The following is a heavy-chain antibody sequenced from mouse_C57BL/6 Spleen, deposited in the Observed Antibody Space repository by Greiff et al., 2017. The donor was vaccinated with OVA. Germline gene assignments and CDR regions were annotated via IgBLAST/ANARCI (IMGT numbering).Heavy chain of an antibody. Sequence: QVQLQQSGPELVKPGASVKISCKASGYSFTSYYIHWVKQRPGQGLAWIGWIYPGSGNTKYNEQFKGKATLTADTSSSTAYMQLSSLTSEDSAVYYCAIGELGRFAYWGQGTLVTVSA. V-gene: IGHV1-66*01. CDR2: IYPGSGNT. D-gene: IGHD4-1*01. J-gene: IGHJ3*01. CDR1: GYSFTSYY. CDR3: AIGELGRFAY.